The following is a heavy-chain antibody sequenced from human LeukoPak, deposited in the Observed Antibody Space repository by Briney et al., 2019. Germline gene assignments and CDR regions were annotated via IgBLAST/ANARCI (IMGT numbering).Heavy chain of an antibody. CDR1: GFTFSNFA. D-gene: IGHD6-13*01. CDR3: AKLEVQHLVEYSFDY. CDR2: VSGSGDGT. J-gene: IGHJ4*02. V-gene: IGHV3-23*01. Sequence: GGSLRLSCAAAGFTFSNFAVSWVRQAPGKGLEWVSAVSGSGDGTYYADSVKGRFTISRDNSKNTLYLEMSSLRAEDTAVYYCAKLEVQHLVEYSFDYWGQGTLVTVST.